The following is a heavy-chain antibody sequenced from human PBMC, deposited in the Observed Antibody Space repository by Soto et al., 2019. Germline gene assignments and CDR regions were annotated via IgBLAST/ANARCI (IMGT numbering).Heavy chain of an antibody. CDR1: GGTLDGFG. D-gene: IGHD4-4*01. CDR2: IIPLFNTV. J-gene: IGHJ2*01. Sequence: QVQLVQSGAEMKKPGSSVKVSCRAAGGTLDGFGVSWIRQAPGGRLEWMGGIIPLFNTVDYAQKFQARVTISADMSTATVYMELNNLRSEDTAVFYCATSEDYRSSWDFDLWGRGTLVTVSS. V-gene: IGHV1-69*14. CDR3: ATSEDYRSSWDFDL.